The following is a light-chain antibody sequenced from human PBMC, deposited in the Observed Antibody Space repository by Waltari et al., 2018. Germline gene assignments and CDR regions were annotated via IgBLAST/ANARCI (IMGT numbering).Light chain of an antibody. CDR2: GAS. CDR1: QSVSNNY. J-gene: IGKJ4*01. V-gene: IGKV3-20*01. Sequence: NVLTQSPGTLSLSPGARAPLSCRASQSVSNNYLAWFQQQPGQAPRLLIYGASSRATGIPDRFSGSGSGTDFTLTISRLEPEDSAVYFCHLYGSARTFGGGTKVEIK. CDR3: HLYGSART.